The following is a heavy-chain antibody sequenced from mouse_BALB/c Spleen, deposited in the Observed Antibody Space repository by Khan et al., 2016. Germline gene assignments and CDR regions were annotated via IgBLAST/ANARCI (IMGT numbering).Heavy chain of an antibody. D-gene: IGHD3-3*01. Sequence: EVQLQESGPDLVKPSQSLSLTCTVTGYSITSGYSWHLIRQLPGNILEWMGNIHYSGSTNYNPSLKSRISITRDTSKNKFFLQFNSVTTEDTATCFRATGPPFACWGQGTLVTVSA. CDR3: ATGPPFAC. CDR2: IHYSGST. CDR1: GYSITSGYS. V-gene: IGHV3-1*02. J-gene: IGHJ3*01.